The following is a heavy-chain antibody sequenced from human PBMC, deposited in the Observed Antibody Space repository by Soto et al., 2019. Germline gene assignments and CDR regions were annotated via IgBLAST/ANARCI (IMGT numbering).Heavy chain of an antibody. CDR1: GYNFNTFY. CDR3: AGGNFRY. CDR2: MNPNSGNT. Sequence: GASVKVSCKASGYNFNTFYIYWVRQSTGHGLEWMGWMNPNSGNTGYAQELRGRVTMTRNTSNTTAYMELTSLTPDDTGVYYCAGGNFRYWGQGTLVTVSS. V-gene: IGHV1-8*02. J-gene: IGHJ4*02.